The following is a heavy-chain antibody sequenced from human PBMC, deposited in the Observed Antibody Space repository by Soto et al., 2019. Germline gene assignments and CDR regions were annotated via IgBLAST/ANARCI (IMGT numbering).Heavy chain of an antibody. V-gene: IGHV4-59*01. CDR3: ARDVAAAGTGWFDP. CDR1: GGSISSYY. Sequence: SETLSLTCTVSGGSISSYYWSWIRQPPGKGLEWIGYIYYSGSTNYNPSLKSRVTISVDTSKNQFSLKLSSVTAADTAVYYCARDVAAAGTGWFDPWGQGTLVTVSS. CDR2: IYYSGST. J-gene: IGHJ5*02. D-gene: IGHD6-13*01.